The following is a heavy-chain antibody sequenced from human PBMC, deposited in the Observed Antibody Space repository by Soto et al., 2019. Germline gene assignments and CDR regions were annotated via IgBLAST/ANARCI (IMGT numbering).Heavy chain of an antibody. V-gene: IGHV3-48*01. D-gene: IGHD5-12*01. Sequence: ELQLVESGGGLVQPGGSLRLSCAASGFTFSTYGMNWVRLAPGKGLEWVSYISTSSSTIYYSDSVKGRFTISRDNAKNSLYLQMNSLRAEDTAVYYCARFWGQYRAYGDAPFDSWGQGTLVTLSS. CDR3: ARFWGQYRAYGDAPFDS. CDR2: ISTSSSTI. CDR1: GFTFSTYG. J-gene: IGHJ4*02.